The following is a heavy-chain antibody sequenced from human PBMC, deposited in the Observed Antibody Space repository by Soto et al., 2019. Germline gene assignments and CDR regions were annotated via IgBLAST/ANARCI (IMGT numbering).Heavy chain of an antibody. CDR2: ISYDGSNK. V-gene: IGHV3-30*18. CDR1: GFTFSSYG. Sequence: QVQLVESGGGVVQPGRSLRLSCAASGFTFSSYGMHWVRQAPGKGLEWVAFISYDGSNKFYADSVKGRFTISRDNSKNTLYVQMNSLRAEDTAVYYCANLMHYYESESPPYYFDYWGQGTLVTVSS. D-gene: IGHD3-22*01. CDR3: ANLMHYYESESPPYYFDY. J-gene: IGHJ4*02.